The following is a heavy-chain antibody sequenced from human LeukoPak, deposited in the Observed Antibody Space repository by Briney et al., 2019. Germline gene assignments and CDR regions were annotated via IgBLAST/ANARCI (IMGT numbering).Heavy chain of an antibody. Sequence: PGGSLRLSCAASGFTFSNAWMSWVRQAPGKGLEWVAVILSDGSKEFYTDSVKGRFTISRDNSKNTLYLQMNSLRAEDTAVYYCARDREYSGYESNCWGQGTLVTVSS. J-gene: IGHJ4*02. CDR3: ARDREYSGYESNC. CDR1: GFTFSNAW. D-gene: IGHD5-12*01. V-gene: IGHV3-33*08. CDR2: ILSDGSKE.